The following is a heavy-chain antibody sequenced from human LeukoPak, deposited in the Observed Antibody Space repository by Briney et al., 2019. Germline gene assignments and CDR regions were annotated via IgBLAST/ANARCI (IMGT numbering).Heavy chain of an antibody. Sequence: SVKVSCKASGGTFSSYAISWVRQAPGQGLEWMGGIIPIFGTANYAQKFQGRVTITTDESTSTAYMELSSLRSEDTAVYYCASAGYSGSPFDYWGQGTLVTVSS. CDR2: IIPIFGTA. CDR1: GGTFSSYA. D-gene: IGHD6-13*01. V-gene: IGHV1-69*05. J-gene: IGHJ4*02. CDR3: ASAGYSGSPFDY.